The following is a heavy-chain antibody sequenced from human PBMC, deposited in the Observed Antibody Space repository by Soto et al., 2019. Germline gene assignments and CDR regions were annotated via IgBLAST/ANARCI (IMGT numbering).Heavy chain of an antibody. CDR3: ARAVSSYYDSSGYHDAFDI. CDR2: LYSGGST. CDR1: GFSVRSNH. V-gene: IGHV3-66*02. D-gene: IGHD3-22*01. J-gene: IGHJ3*02. Sequence: GGSLRLSCEASGFSVRSNHMTWVRQAPGKGLEWVSVLYSGGSTYYADSVQGRFTISRDNSKNTLYLQMNSLRAEDTAVYYCARAVSSYYDSSGYHDAFDIWGQETMVTVSS.